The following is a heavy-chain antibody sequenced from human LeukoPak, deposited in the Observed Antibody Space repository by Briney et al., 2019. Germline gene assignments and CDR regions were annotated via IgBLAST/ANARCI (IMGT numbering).Heavy chain of an antibody. V-gene: IGHV4-4*02. J-gene: IGHJ3*02. CDR3: ARRVQLRYFDWLSPVNAFDI. CDR1: GGSISSSNW. D-gene: IGHD3-9*01. CDR2: IYHSGST. Sequence: PSGTLSLTCAVSGGSISSSNWWSWVRQPPGKGLEWIGEIYHSGSTNYNPSLKSRVTISVDTSKNQFSLKLSSVTAADTAVYYCARRVQLRYFDWLSPVNAFDIWGQGTMVTVSS.